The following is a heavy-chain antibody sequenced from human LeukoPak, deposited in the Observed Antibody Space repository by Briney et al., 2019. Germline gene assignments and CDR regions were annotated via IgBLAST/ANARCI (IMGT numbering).Heavy chain of an antibody. CDR2: IYHSGST. Sequence: SETLSLTCTVSGGSISSGGYYWSWIRQPPGKGLEWIGYIYHSGSTYYNPSLKSRVTISVDRSKNQFSLKLSSVTAADTAVYYCASNDWSANFDYWGQGTLDTVSS. CDR1: GGSISSGGYY. J-gene: IGHJ4*02. V-gene: IGHV4-30-2*01. CDR3: ASNDWSANFDY. D-gene: IGHD3-3*01.